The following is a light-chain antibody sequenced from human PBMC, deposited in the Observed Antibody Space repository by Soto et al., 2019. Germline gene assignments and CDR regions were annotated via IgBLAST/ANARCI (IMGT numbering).Light chain of an antibody. Sequence: EIVMTQAPATLSVSPGEGATLSCRASQTIKRSSLAWYQQKPGQPPRLLIFGASTRVAGIPARSSGSGSGTEFSLTISSLQSEDFAVYYCQQYMNWPTFGQGTRLEIK. CDR3: QQYMNWPT. CDR2: GAS. V-gene: IGKV3-15*01. CDR1: QTIKRSS. J-gene: IGKJ5*01.